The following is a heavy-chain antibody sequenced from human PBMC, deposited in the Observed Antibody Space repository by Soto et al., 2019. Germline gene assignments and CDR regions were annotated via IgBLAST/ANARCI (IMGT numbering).Heavy chain of an antibody. V-gene: IGHV1-18*01. D-gene: IGHD3-3*01. Sequence: GASVKVSCKASGYTFTSYGISWVRQAPGQGLEWMGWISAYNGNTNYAQKFQGRVTMTTDTSTSTAYMELSSLRSEDTAVYYCAATLRLLEWLATTYIVFWCRGTLVIGSS. CDR2: ISAYNGNT. CDR3: AATLRLLEWLATTYIVF. CDR1: GYTFTSYG. J-gene: IGHJ4*02.